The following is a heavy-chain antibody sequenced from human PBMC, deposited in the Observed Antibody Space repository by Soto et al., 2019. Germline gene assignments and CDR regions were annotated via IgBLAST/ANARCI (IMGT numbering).Heavy chain of an antibody. CDR3: ARDASLDCSSTSCYFDY. D-gene: IGHD2-2*01. CDR2: ISSSSSYT. CDR1: GFTLSDYY. J-gene: IGHJ4*02. V-gene: IGHV3-11*06. Sequence: QVQLVESGGGLVKPGGSLRLSCAASGFTLSDYYRSCIRQAPGKGLVRVSYISSSSSYTNYADSVKGRFTISRDNDKNSLYLQMNRLRAEDTAVYYCARDASLDCSSTSCYFDYWGKGTLVTVCS.